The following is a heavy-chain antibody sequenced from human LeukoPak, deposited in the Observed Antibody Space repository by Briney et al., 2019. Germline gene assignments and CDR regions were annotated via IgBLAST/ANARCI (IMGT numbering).Heavy chain of an antibody. Sequence: GGSLRLSCAASGFTFSSYSMNWVRQAPGKGLEWVSYISSSSSTIYYADSVKGRFTISRDNAENSLYLQMNSLRAEDTAVYYCASRDGVLDAFDIWGQGTMVTVSS. D-gene: IGHD3-10*01. CDR1: GFTFSSYS. J-gene: IGHJ3*02. CDR3: ASRDGVLDAFDI. V-gene: IGHV3-48*04. CDR2: ISSSSSTI.